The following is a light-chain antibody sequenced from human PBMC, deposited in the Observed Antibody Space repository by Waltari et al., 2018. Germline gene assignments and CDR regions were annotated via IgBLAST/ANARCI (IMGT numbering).Light chain of an antibody. CDR2: KDS. CDR1: ALPNNY. Sequence: SYELTQPPSVPVSPAQTARITCYGDALPNNYVYWYQKKAGQAPVLVIKKDSERPSGIPERFSGSSSGSTVTLTITGVQAEDEADYYCQSTDSNGTYLYVFGSGTKVTVL. CDR3: QSTDSNGTYLYV. J-gene: IGLJ1*01. V-gene: IGLV3-25*03.